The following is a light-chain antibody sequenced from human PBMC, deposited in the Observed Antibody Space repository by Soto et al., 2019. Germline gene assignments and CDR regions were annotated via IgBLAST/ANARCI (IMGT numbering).Light chain of an antibody. V-gene: IGKV3-20*01. Sequence: DIVMTQSPDTLSLSAGERATLFCRASEIINSGYLAWYQQKPGRAPRLLIYGASKRATGIPDRFTGSGSGTDFTLTISRLEPEDFAVYYCQQYVSSPWAFGQGTKGDIK. CDR3: QQYVSSPWA. CDR2: GAS. CDR1: EIINSGY. J-gene: IGKJ1*01.